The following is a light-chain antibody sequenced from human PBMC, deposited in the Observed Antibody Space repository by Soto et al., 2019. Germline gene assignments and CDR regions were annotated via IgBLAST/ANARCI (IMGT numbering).Light chain of an antibody. J-gene: IGKJ5*01. CDR1: QSVSSSY. CDR3: QQYNNWPPIT. V-gene: IGKV3-15*01. CDR2: GAS. Sequence: EIVLTQSPGTLSFSPGERATLSCRASQSVSSSYLAWYQQKPGQAPRLLIYGASTGATGIPARFSGSGSGTEFTLTISSLQSEDFAVYYCQQYNNWPPITFGQGTRLEIK.